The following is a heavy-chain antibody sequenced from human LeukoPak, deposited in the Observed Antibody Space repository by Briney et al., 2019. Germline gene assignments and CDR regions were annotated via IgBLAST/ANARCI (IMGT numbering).Heavy chain of an antibody. CDR2: ISYDGSNK. CDR1: GFTFSGYA. Sequence: GGSLRLSCAASGFTFSGYAMHWVRQAPGKGLEWVALISYDGSNKYYADSVKGRFTISRDNSKNTLYLQMNSLRTEDTAVYYCARASTYYYDTSGYFFDYWGQGTLVTVSS. CDR3: ARASTYYYDTSGYFFDY. V-gene: IGHV3-30-3*01. J-gene: IGHJ4*02. D-gene: IGHD3-22*01.